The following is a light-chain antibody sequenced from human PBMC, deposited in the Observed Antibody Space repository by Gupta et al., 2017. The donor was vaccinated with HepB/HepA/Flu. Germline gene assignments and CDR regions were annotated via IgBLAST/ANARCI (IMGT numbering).Light chain of an antibody. CDR3: QSYDSSLSVV. Sequence: SVLTQPPSVSVAPGQRVTISCTGSSSNIGAGYDVNWYQQLPGTAPKLLIYGNSNRPSGVPDRFSGSKSGTSASLAITGLQAEDEADYYCQSYDSSLSVVFGGGTKLTVL. J-gene: IGLJ2*01. CDR2: GNS. V-gene: IGLV1-40*01. CDR1: SSNIGAGYD.